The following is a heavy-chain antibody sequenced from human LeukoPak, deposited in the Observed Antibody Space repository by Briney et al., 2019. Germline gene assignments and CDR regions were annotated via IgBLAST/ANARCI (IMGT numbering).Heavy chain of an antibody. J-gene: IGHJ4*02. CDR2: IYAGDSDT. CDR1: GYSFTSYW. Sequence: GESLKIFCKGSGYSFTSYWIGWVRQMPGKGLEWMGIIYAGDSDTRYSPSFQGQVTISADKSISTAYLQWSSLKASDTAMDYGAAACNSWYFDYWGQGTLVTVSS. D-gene: IGHD6-13*01. CDR3: AAACNSWYFDY. V-gene: IGHV5-51*01.